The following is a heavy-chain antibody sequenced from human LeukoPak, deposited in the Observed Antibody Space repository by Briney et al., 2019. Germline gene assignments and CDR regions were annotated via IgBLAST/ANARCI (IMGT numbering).Heavy chain of an antibody. V-gene: IGHV4-59*01. J-gene: IGHJ4*02. CDR1: GGSISSYY. CDR3: ARGIWELPLDY. Sequence: TSSETLSLTCTVSGGSISSYYWSWIRQPPGKGLEWIGYIYYSGSTNYNPSLKSRVTISVDTSKNQFSLKLSSVTAADTAVYYCARGIWELPLDYWGQGTLVTVSS. CDR2: IYYSGST. D-gene: IGHD1-26*01.